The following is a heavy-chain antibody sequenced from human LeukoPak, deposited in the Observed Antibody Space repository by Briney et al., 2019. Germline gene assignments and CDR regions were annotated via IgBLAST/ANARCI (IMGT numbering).Heavy chain of an antibody. D-gene: IGHD3-10*01. V-gene: IGHV3-23*01. CDR1: GFTFSSYA. CDR3: ARDRSTMVRGVISPMDV. CDR2: ISGSGGST. Sequence: PGGSLRLSCAASGFTFSSYAMSWVRQAPGKGLEWVSAISGSGGSTYYADSVKGRFTISRDNSKNTLYLQMNSLRAEDTAVYYCARDRSTMVRGVISPMDVWGQGITVTVSS. J-gene: IGHJ6*02.